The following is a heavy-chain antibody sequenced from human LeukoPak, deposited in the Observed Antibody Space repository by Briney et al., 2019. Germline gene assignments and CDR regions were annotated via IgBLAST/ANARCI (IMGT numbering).Heavy chain of an antibody. V-gene: IGHV4-39*07. CDR3: AKSPSPTVVTPFDY. CDR2: IFYSGST. D-gene: IGHD4-23*01. J-gene: IGHJ4*02. CDR1: GGSISSSSYY. Sequence: PSETLSLTCTVSGGSISSSSYYWGWIRQPPGKGLEWIGSIFYSGSTYYNPSLKSRVTISVDTSKNQFSLKLSSVTAADTAVYYCAKSPSPTVVTPFDYWGQGTLVTVSS.